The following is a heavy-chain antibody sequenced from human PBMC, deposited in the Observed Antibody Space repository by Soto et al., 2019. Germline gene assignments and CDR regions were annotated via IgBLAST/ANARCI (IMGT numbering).Heavy chain of an antibody. CDR3: AREADYVNWFDP. J-gene: IGHJ5*02. V-gene: IGHV3-48*01. CDR1: GFTFSSYS. D-gene: IGHD4-17*01. Sequence: EVQLVESGGGLVQPGGSLRLSCAASGFTFSSYSMNWVRQAPGKGLEWVSYISSSSSTIYYADSVKGRFTISRDNAKNSLSRQMNSLRAEDTAVYYCAREADYVNWFDPWGQGTLVTVSS. CDR2: ISSSSSTI.